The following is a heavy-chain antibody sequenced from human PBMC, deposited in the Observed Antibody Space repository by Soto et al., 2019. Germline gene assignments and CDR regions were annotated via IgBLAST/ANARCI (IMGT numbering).Heavy chain of an antibody. D-gene: IGHD1-7*01. Sequence: SVKVSCKASGFTFTSSAVQWVRQARGQRLEWIGWIVVGSGNTNYAQKFQERVTITRDMSTSTAYMELSSLRSEDTAVYCCAADFKLELYGMDVWGQGTTVTVSS. J-gene: IGHJ6*02. CDR3: AADFKLELYGMDV. CDR1: GFTFTSSA. CDR2: IVVGSGNT. V-gene: IGHV1-58*01.